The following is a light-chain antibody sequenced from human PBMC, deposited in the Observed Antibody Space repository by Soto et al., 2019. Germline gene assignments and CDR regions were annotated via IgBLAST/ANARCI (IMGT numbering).Light chain of an antibody. V-gene: IGLV2-14*03. CDR2: DVS. CDR3: SSYTSSSTLFYV. J-gene: IGLJ1*01. CDR1: SSDVGGYNY. Sequence: QSVLNQPPSASGSPGQSVTISCTGTSSDVGGYNYVSWYQQHPGKAPKLMIYDVSKRPSGVSNRFSGSKSGNTASLTISGLQAEDEADYYCSSYTSSSTLFYVFGTGTKVTVL.